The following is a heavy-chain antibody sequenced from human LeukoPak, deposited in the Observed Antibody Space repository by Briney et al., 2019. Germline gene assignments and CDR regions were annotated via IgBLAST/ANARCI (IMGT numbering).Heavy chain of an antibody. D-gene: IGHD1-26*01. Sequence: SETLSLTCTVSGGSISSDTYYWSWIRQPAGKGLEWIGRIYSSGSTDYYPSLKSRVTISRDTSRKQFSLRLSSVTAADTAVYYCARGSGSEAFHIWGQGTVVTVSS. CDR1: GGSISSDTYY. CDR3: ARGSGSEAFHI. CDR2: IYSSGST. V-gene: IGHV4-61*02. J-gene: IGHJ3*02.